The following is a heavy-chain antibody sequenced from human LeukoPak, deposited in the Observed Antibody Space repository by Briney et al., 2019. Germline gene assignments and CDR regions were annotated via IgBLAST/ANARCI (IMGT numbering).Heavy chain of an antibody. CDR2: TSGSGGST. D-gene: IGHD1-1*01. Sequence: GGSLRLSCAASGFTFSSYAMSWVRQAPGKGLEWVSATSGSGGSTYYADSVKGRFTISRDNAKNSLYLQMNSLRAEDTAVYYCARDSRYDYYYYGMDVWGQGTTVTVSS. CDR3: ARDSRYDYYYYGMDV. J-gene: IGHJ6*02. V-gene: IGHV3-23*01. CDR1: GFTFSSYA.